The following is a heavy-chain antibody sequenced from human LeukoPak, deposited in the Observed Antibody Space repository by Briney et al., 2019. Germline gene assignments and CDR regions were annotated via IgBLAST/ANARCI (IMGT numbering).Heavy chain of an antibody. J-gene: IGHJ4*02. V-gene: IGHV3-30*03. CDR2: ISYDGSNK. CDR1: GFTFSSYG. D-gene: IGHD1-26*01. CDR3: ARRGYHDYSGFDY. Sequence: GGSLRLSCAASGFTFSSYGMHWVRQAPGKGLEWVAVISYDGSNKYYADSVKGRFTVSRDNSKNSLYLQMKRLRAEDTALYYCARRGYHDYSGFDYWGQGTLVTVSS.